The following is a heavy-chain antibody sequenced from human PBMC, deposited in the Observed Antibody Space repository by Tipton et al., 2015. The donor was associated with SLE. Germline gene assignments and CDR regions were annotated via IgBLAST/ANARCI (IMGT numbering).Heavy chain of an antibody. CDR2: VYSKGST. D-gene: IGHD6-6*01. V-gene: IGHV4-61*02. CDR1: GDSISSGSYY. J-gene: IGHJ6*03. CDR3: ARCGSSLTWDYYYMDV. Sequence: LRLSCTVSGDSISSGSYYWSWIRQPAGKGLEWIGRVYSKGSTNYNLSLKSRVTISVDTSKNQFSLKLSSVTAADTAVYYCARCGSSLTWDYYYMDVWGKGTTVTISS.